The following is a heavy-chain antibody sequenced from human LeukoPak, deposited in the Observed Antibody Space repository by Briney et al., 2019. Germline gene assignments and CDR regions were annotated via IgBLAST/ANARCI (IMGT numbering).Heavy chain of an antibody. CDR2: IKSKTDGGTT. J-gene: IGHJ4*02. CDR3: TTEKGDFWSGYFGFDY. V-gene: IGHV3-15*01. D-gene: IGHD3-3*01. CDR1: GFTFRNAW. Sequence: GGSLRLSCAASGFTFRNAWMSWVRQAPGKGLEWVGRIKSKTDGGTTDYAAPVKGRFTISRDDSKNTLYLQMNSLKTEDTAVYYCTTEKGDFWSGYFGFDYWGQGTLVTVSS.